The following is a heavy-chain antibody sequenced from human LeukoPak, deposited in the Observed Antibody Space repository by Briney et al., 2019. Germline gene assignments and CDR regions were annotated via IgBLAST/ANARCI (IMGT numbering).Heavy chain of an antibody. CDR1: GGTFSSYS. Sequence: SVKVSCKASGGTFSSYSISWVRQAPGQGLEWMGRIIPILGIANYAQKFQGRVTITADKSTSTAYMELSSLRSEDTAVYYCARDRTPYYYDSSGYYAFDYWGQGTLVTVSS. CDR3: ARDRTPYYYDSSGYYAFDY. J-gene: IGHJ4*02. CDR2: IIPILGIA. D-gene: IGHD3-22*01. V-gene: IGHV1-69*04.